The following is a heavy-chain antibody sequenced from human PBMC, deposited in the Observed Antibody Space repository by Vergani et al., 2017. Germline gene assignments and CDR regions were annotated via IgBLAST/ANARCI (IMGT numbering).Heavy chain of an antibody. D-gene: IGHD6-13*01. V-gene: IGHV3-7*02. J-gene: IGHJ5*02. CDR1: GFTFSSYW. CDR3: ARGLPVAAAGNGDWFDP. CDR2: IKQDGSEK. Sequence: EVQLVESGGGLVQPGGSLRLSCAASGFTFSSYWMSWVRQAPGKGLEWVANIKQDGSEKYYVDSVKGRFTISRDNAKNSLYLQMNSLRAEDTAVYYCARGLPVAAAGNGDWFDPWGQGTLVTVSS.